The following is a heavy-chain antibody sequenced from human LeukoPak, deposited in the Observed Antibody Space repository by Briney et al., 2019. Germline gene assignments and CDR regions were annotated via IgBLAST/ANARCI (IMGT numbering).Heavy chain of an antibody. D-gene: IGHD6-19*01. J-gene: IGHJ6*03. Sequence: PSETLSLTCGVHGGSFTGYYWSWIRQPPGKGLEWIGEINHSGSTNYNPSLKSRVIISADTSKNLFSLKLSSVSAADTADYYCARRRRQWTVQDHYCYMDVWGKGTTVTVSS. CDR1: GGSFTGYY. CDR2: INHSGST. CDR3: ARRRRQWTVQDHYCYMDV. V-gene: IGHV4-34*01.